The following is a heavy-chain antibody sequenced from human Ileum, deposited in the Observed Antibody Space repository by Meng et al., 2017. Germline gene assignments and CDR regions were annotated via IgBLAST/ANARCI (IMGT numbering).Heavy chain of an antibody. Sequence: QVQPQKGGAGLLKPSETLSLTCAVYGGSFSGYYWSWIRQPPGKGLEWIGEINHSGSTNYNPSLKSRVTISVDTSKNQFSLKLSSVTAADTAVYYCARGGGRYGPDFDYWGQGTLVTVFS. V-gene: IGHV4-34*01. D-gene: IGHD3-16*01. CDR3: ARGGGRYGPDFDY. CDR1: GGSFSGYY. J-gene: IGHJ4*02. CDR2: INHSGST.